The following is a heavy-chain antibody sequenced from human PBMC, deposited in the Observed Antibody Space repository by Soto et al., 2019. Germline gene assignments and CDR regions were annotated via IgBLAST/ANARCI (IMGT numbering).Heavy chain of an antibody. CDR3: ASGGDYNYYYGMDV. Sequence: SLTCAVSGGSISSGGYSWSWIRQPPGKGLEWIGYIYHSGSTYYNPSLKSRVTISVDRSKNQFSLKLSSVTAADTAVYYCASGGDYNYYYGMDVWGQGTTVTVSS. CDR2: IYHSGST. D-gene: IGHD4-17*01. J-gene: IGHJ6*02. V-gene: IGHV4-30-2*01. CDR1: GGSISSGGYS.